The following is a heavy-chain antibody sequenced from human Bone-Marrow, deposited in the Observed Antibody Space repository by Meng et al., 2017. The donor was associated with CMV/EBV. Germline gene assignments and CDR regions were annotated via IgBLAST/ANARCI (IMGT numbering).Heavy chain of an antibody. J-gene: IGHJ5*02. CDR2: IYHSGST. CDR3: ASSWLYNWFDP. V-gene: IGHV4-38-2*02. Sequence: SETLSLTCSVSGESIKTYYWSWIRQPPGKGLEWIGSIYHSGSTYYNPSLKSRVTISVDTSKNQFSLKLSSVTAADTAVYYCASSWLYNWFDPWGQGTLVTVSS. D-gene: IGHD3-9*01. CDR1: GESIKTYY.